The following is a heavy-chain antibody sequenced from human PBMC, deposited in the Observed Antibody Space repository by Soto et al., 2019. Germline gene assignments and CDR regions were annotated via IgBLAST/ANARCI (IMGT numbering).Heavy chain of an antibody. V-gene: IGHV3-33*01. CDR1: GFTFSKYG. CDR3: ARDDDNDANALDY. Sequence: XGSLRLSCSAAGFTFSKYGMHWVRQAPGKGLEWVALIWNDGIRKVYVDSVKGRFTISRDNSKNTLDLQMNNQRDEDTAVYYCARDDDNDANALDYWGPGTLVTVSS. CDR2: IWNDGIRK. J-gene: IGHJ4*02.